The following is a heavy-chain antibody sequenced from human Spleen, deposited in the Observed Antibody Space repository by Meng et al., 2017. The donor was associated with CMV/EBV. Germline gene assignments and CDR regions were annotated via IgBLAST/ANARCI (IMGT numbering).Heavy chain of an antibody. D-gene: IGHD1-26*01. CDR2: IRSKANSYAT. CDR3: TRHGSGSYDY. Sequence: EVQLVESGGGLVQPGGSLKLSCAASGFTFSGSAMHWVRQASGKGLEWVGRIRSKANSYATAYAASVKGRFTISRDDSKNTAYLQMNSLKTEDTAVYYCTRHGSGSYDYWGQGTLVTVSS. J-gene: IGHJ4*02. CDR1: GFTFSGSA. V-gene: IGHV3-73*02.